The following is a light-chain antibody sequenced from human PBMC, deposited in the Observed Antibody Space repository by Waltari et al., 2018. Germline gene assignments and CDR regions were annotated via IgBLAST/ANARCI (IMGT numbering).Light chain of an antibody. Sequence: QSALTQPPSASGSPGQSVTISCTGTSRDVGGYNSVSWYQQHPGKAPKLMIYEVTKRASGVPDRFSGSKSGNTASLIVSGLQAEDEADYHCSSYADSDNLVFGGGTKLTVL. CDR2: EVT. V-gene: IGLV2-8*01. CDR3: SSYADSDNLV. J-gene: IGLJ3*02. CDR1: SRDVGGYNS.